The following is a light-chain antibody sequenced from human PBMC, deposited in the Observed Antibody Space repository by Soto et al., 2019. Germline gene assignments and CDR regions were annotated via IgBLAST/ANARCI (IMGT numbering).Light chain of an antibody. Sequence: DIQMTQSPSSLSASVGDRVTITCRASQSISRYLNWYQHKPGKAPELLIYATSNLQSEVPSRFTGSGSGPDFTLTVNTLQPEDFATYYCQQSYSTPFTFGGGTKVEIK. CDR2: ATS. CDR3: QQSYSTPFT. CDR1: QSISRY. J-gene: IGKJ4*01. V-gene: IGKV1-39*01.